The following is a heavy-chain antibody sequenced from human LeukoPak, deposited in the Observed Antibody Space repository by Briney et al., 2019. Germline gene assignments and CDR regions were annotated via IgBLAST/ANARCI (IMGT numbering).Heavy chain of an antibody. Sequence: GGSLSLSFAASGFPFSSYSMNWVRPAPGKGLEWVSSISSSSSYIYYADSVKGRFTISRDNAKNSLYLQMNSLRVDDTAVYYCARRSGYSLGRFDRWGQGTLVTVSS. CDR1: GFPFSSYS. D-gene: IGHD3-3*01. J-gene: IGHJ5*02. CDR3: ARRSGYSLGRFDR. V-gene: IGHV3-21*01. CDR2: ISSSSSYI.